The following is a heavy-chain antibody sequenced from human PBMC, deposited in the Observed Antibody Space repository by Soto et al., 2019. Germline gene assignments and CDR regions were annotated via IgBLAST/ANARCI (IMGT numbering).Heavy chain of an antibody. D-gene: IGHD3-10*01. CDR1: GYTFTSYA. Sequence: ASVKVSCKASGYTFTSYAMHWVRQAPGQRLEWMGWINAGNSIANYAQRFQGRVTITADKSTSTAYMELSGLRSEDTAIYYCATSYGSGYRALDYWGQGALVTVSS. CDR3: ATSYGSGYRALDY. CDR2: INAGNSIA. J-gene: IGHJ4*02. V-gene: IGHV1-3*01.